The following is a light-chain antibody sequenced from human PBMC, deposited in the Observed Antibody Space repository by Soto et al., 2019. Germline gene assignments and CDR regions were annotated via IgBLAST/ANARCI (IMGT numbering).Light chain of an antibody. V-gene: IGKV3-20*01. J-gene: IGKJ2*01. CDR1: QTVDSTY. CDR2: RAS. Sequence: VLTQSPGTLSLSPGERATLSCRASQTVDSTYLAWYQQKPGQAPRLLIYRASSRAAGVPDRFSGSGSGTDFTLTISKLDPEDFEVYYCQQYDTSPPLYTFGQGPKLEIK. CDR3: QQYDTSPPLYT.